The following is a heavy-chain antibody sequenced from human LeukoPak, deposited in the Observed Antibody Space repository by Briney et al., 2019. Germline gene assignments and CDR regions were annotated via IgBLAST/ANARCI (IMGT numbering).Heavy chain of an antibody. CDR2: IRYDGSNK. V-gene: IGHV3-30*02. D-gene: IGHD3-3*01. CDR1: GFTFTTYS. J-gene: IGHJ6*03. Sequence: GGSLRLSCAASGFTFTTYSMNWVRQAPGKGLEWVAFIRYDGSNKYYADSVKGRFTISRDNSKNTLYLQMNSLRAEDTAVYYCAKSLESPMVYYYYYMDVWGKGTTVTVSS. CDR3: AKSLESPMVYYYYYMDV.